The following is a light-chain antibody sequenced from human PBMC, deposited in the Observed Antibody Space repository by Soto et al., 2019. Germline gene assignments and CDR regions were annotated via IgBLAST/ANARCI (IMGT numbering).Light chain of an antibody. J-gene: IGKJ1*01. Sequence: EVAITLKKTTLSVSTGETTTLSSMSSQSVRSNLAWYQQKPGQAPRLLIYGASTRATGIPARFSGSGSGTEFTLTISILQSEDFAIYYCQPDKTWPLWPFG. V-gene: IGKV3-15*01. CDR1: QSVRSN. CDR3: QPDKTWPLWP. CDR2: GAS.